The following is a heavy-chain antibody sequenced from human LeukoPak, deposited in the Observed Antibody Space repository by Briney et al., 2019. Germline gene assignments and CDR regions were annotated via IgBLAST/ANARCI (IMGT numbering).Heavy chain of an antibody. CDR1: GFTFSSYA. CDR3: AKDLFPVVVTASPAEYFQH. D-gene: IGHD2-21*02. V-gene: IGHV3-23*01. J-gene: IGHJ1*01. CDR2: ISGSGGST. Sequence: GGSLRLSCAASGFTFSSYAMSWVRQAPGKGLEWVSAISGSGGSTYYADSVKGRFTISRDNPKNTLYLQMNSLRAEDTAVYYCAKDLFPVVVTASPAEYFQHWGQGTLVTVSS.